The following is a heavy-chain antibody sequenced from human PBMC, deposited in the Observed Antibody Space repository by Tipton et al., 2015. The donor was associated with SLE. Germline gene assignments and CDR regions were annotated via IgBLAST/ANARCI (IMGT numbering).Heavy chain of an antibody. J-gene: IGHJ4*02. D-gene: IGHD3-3*01. CDR2: TYYRSKWYN. CDR3: ARGRAYDFWKGPFDY. V-gene: IGHV6-1*01. CDR1: GDSVSSHSAA. Sequence: GLVKPSQTLSLTCAISGDSVSSHSAAWNWIRQSPSRGLEWLGRTYYRSKWYNDYPVSVKSRITINPDTSKNQFSLQLNSVTPEDTAVYYCARGRAYDFWKGPFDYWGQGTLVTVSS.